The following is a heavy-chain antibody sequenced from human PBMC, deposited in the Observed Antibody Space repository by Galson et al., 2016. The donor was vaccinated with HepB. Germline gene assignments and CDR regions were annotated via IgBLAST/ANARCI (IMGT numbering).Heavy chain of an antibody. V-gene: IGHV4-30-2*01. CDR2: IYHTGST. Sequence: TLSLTCGISGGSFSSGGYSWSWIRQPPGKGLEWIGYIYHTGSTYYAPSLESRITISVDRSKNQFSLQLNSVTPEDTAVYYCARASGGWYVYWGQGTLVTVSS. CDR3: ARASGGWYVY. J-gene: IGHJ4*02. CDR1: GGSFSSGGYS. D-gene: IGHD6-19*01.